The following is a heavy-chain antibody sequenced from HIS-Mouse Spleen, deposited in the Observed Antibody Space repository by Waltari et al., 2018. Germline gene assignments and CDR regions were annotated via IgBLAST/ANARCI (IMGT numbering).Heavy chain of an antibody. CDR3: ARVRVAAAENSPGAFDI. Sequence: QVQLQQWGAGLLKPSETLSLTCAVYGGSFSGYYWSWIRQPPGKGLEWIGEINHSGSTNYNPSLKSRVTISVDTSKNQFSLKLSSVTAADTAVYYCARVRVAAAENSPGAFDIWGQGTMVTVSS. CDR1: GGSFSGYY. D-gene: IGHD6-13*01. V-gene: IGHV4-34*01. CDR2: INHSGST. J-gene: IGHJ3*02.